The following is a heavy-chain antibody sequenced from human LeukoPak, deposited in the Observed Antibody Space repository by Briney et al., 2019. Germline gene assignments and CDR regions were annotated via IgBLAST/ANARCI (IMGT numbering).Heavy chain of an antibody. D-gene: IGHD4-11*01. CDR3: ARPYYSNYYYYGMDV. CDR1: GFTFSSNG. Sequence: GGSLRLSCAASGFTFSSNGMHWVRQAPGKGLEWVGVIWYDGSNKYYADSVKGRFTISRDNSKNTLYLQMNSLRAEDTAVYYCARPYYSNYYYYGMDVWGQGTTVTVSS. CDR2: IWYDGSNK. V-gene: IGHV3-33*01. J-gene: IGHJ6*02.